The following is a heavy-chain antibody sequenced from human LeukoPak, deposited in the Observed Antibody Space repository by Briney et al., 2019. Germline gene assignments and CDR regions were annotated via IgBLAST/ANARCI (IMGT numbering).Heavy chain of an antibody. Sequence: ASVKVSCKASGYTFTGYYMHWVRQAPGQGPEWMGGINPNSGGTNYAQKFQGRVTMTRETSSSTAYMELSRLRSDDTAVYYCARDRLSSSWFDPWGQGTLVTVSS. CDR3: ARDRLSSSWFDP. CDR1: GYTFTGYY. J-gene: IGHJ5*02. D-gene: IGHD6-6*01. V-gene: IGHV1-2*02. CDR2: INPNSGGT.